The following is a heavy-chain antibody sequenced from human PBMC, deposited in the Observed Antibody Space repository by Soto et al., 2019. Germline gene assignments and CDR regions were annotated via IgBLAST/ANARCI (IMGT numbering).Heavy chain of an antibody. CDR1: GGAISTFF. CDR3: ARHRGPTGPNY. D-gene: IGHD3-10*01. J-gene: IGHJ4*02. V-gene: IGHV4-59*08. CDR2: IYPNGNT. Sequence: PSETLSLTCTVSGGAISTFFWSWIRQPPGKGLEWIGYIYPNGNTHHNPSLNSRVTISVDTSKNQLSLNLRSVTAADTAVYYCARHRGPTGPNYWGQGTLVTVSS.